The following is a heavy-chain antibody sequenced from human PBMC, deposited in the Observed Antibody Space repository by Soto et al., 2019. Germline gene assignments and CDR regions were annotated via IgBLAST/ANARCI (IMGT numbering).Heavy chain of an antibody. D-gene: IGHD3-10*01. V-gene: IGHV1-46*03. CDR3: SRVDPGETSPFDH. CDR2: INPFDGSR. J-gene: IGHJ4*02. CDR1: GYIFTSYY. Sequence: ASVKVSCKASGYIFTSYYIHWLRQAPGQGLEWVGWINPFDGSRMFAQSFQGRVTMTRDTSTSTVYMEVSSLRSEDTAVYYCSRVDPGETSPFDHWGQGTLVTVSS.